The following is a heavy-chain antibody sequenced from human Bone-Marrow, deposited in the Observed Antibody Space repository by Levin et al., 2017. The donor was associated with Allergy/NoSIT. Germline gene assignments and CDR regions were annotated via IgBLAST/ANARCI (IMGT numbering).Heavy chain of an antibody. CDR1: GFSFSTSGVA. V-gene: IGHV2-5*01. D-gene: IGHD3-10*01. Sequence: ESGPTLVKPTQTLTLTCTFSGFSFSTSGVAVGWIRQPPGKALEWLAVVYWNDDKRYSPLLKSRLTITKDTSKNQVVLTMTNMDPVDTGTYFCVHRRAMGRGRWFDPWGQGTLVPVSS. CDR2: VYWNDDK. J-gene: IGHJ5*02. CDR3: VHRRAMGRGRWFDP.